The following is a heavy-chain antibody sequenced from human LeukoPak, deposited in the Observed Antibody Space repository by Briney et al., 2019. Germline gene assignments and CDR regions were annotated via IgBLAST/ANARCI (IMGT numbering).Heavy chain of an antibody. Sequence: GGSLRLSCTASGFIFSGSWMAWIRQAPGKGLEWVAIIKKDGSEKYYVGSMKGRFTISRDNAKNSLFLQMNSLRAEDTAIYYCTTDTWYSAGHWGQGTLVTVSS. J-gene: IGHJ4*02. CDR3: TTDTWYSAGH. D-gene: IGHD2-15*01. CDR1: GFIFSGSW. CDR2: IKKDGSEK. V-gene: IGHV3-7*03.